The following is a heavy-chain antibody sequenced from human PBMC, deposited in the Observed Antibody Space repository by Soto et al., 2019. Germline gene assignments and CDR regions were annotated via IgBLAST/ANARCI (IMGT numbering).Heavy chain of an antibody. Sequence: GGSLRLSCTASGFIFGSYGMHWVRQAPGKGLEWVALISYDGTNKYYPDSVKGRFTISRDNPRNMLYLEMNSLSAEDTAMYYCVRVSPDLCGRECSSDNWGQGTQVTVSS. D-gene: IGHD2-21*01. CDR2: ISYDGTNK. J-gene: IGHJ4*02. CDR1: GFIFGSYG. CDR3: VRVSPDLCGRECSSDN. V-gene: IGHV3-30*03.